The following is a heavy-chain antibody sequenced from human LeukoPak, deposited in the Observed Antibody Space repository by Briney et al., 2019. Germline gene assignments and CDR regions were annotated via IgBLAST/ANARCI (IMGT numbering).Heavy chain of an antibody. D-gene: IGHD6-19*01. CDR2: ISAYNGNT. V-gene: IGHV1-18*01. Sequence: ASVKVSCKASGYTFTSYGISWVRQAPGQGLEWMGWISAYNGNTNYAQKLQGRVTMTTDTSTSTAYMELSGLRSDDTAVYYCAREEPGIAVVGRGDAFDIWGQGTMVTVSS. CDR3: AREEPGIAVVGRGDAFDI. J-gene: IGHJ3*02. CDR1: GYTFTSYG.